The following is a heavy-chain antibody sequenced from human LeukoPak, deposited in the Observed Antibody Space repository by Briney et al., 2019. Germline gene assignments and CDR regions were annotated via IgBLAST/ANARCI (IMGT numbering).Heavy chain of an antibody. CDR2: IIPIFGTA. Sequence: ASVKVSCKASGGTFSSYAISWVRQAPGQGPEWMGGIIPIFGTANYAQKFQGRVTITADESTSTAYMELSSLRSEDTAVYYCARGPYYYDSSGAPGGNWFDPWGQGTLVTVSS. D-gene: IGHD3-22*01. CDR3: ARGPYYYDSSGAPGGNWFDP. V-gene: IGHV1-69*13. J-gene: IGHJ5*02. CDR1: GGTFSSYA.